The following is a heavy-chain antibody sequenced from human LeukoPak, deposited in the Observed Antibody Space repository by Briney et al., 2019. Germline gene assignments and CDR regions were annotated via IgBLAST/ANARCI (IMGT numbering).Heavy chain of an antibody. J-gene: IGHJ4*02. CDR2: IYYTGST. Sequence: SETLSLTCSVSGGSIRGSAYYWGWIRQPPGKGLEWIGSIYYTGSTYYNPSLKSRVTISVDTSNNQFSLKLSSVTAADTAVYYCARDMRAAGNQDYWGQGTLVTVSS. D-gene: IGHD6-13*01. V-gene: IGHV4-39*07. CDR1: GGSIRGSAYY. CDR3: ARDMRAAGNQDY.